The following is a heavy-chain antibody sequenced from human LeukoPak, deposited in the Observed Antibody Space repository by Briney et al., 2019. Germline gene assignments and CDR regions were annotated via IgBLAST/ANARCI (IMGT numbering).Heavy chain of an antibody. V-gene: IGHV3-43*02. Sequence: GGSLRLSCAASGFYFDDYALHWVRQAPGKGLEWVSLISGDGDSTFYADSVKGRFTISRDNSENSLYLEMNSLRAEDTALYHCARHINFDYWGQGALVTVSS. CDR3: ARHINFDY. D-gene: IGHD2-21*01. J-gene: IGHJ4*02. CDR2: ISGDGDST. CDR1: GFYFDDYA.